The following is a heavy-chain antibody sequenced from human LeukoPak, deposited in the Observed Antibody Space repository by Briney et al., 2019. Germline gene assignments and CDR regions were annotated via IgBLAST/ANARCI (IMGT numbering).Heavy chain of an antibody. V-gene: IGHV4-59*11. J-gene: IGHJ4*02. CDR1: GDSISSHY. CDR2: IFDSGST. D-gene: IGHD3-22*01. Sequence: SETLSLTCTVSGDSISSHYWSWIRQPPGKGLEWIGYIFDSGSTSYNPSLQSRVTISLDTSKNQFSLSLTSVTAADTAVYYCARRRSVLDSGDYRYRFDYWGQGTLVTVSS. CDR3: ARRRSVLDSGDYRYRFDY.